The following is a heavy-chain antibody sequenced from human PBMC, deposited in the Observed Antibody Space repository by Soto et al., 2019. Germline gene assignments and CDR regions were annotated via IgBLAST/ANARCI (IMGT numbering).Heavy chain of an antibody. Sequence: EVQLVESGGGLVQPGGSLRLSCAASGFTFSSYPMNWVRQAPGKGLEWVSYISSTSSTIYYADSVKGRFTISRDNAKNSVYLQMNSLRAEDTAVYYCASDWFYMDVWGKGTMVSVAS. CDR2: ISSTSSTI. J-gene: IGHJ6*03. CDR3: ASDWFYMDV. D-gene: IGHD3-9*01. CDR1: GFTFSSYP. V-gene: IGHV3-48*01.